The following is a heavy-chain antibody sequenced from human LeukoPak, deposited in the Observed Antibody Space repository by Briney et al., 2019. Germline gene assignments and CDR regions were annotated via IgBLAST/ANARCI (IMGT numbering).Heavy chain of an antibody. CDR2: ISYDGSNK. CDR1: GFTFSSYA. J-gene: IGHJ4*02. D-gene: IGHD4-17*01. Sequence: GGSLRLSCAASGFTFSSYAMHWVRQAPGKGLEWVAVISYDGSNKYYADSVKGRFTISRDNSKNTLYLQMNSLRAEDTAVYYCARGGDYAEYDYWGQGTLGTVSS. CDR3: ARGGDYAEYDY. V-gene: IGHV3-30-3*01.